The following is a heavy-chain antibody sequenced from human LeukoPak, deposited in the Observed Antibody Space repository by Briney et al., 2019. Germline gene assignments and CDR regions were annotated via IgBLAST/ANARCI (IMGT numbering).Heavy chain of an antibody. D-gene: IGHD3-10*01. CDR2: INHSGST. V-gene: IGHV4-34*01. Sequence: PSETLSLTCAVYGGSFSGYYWSWIRQPPGKGLEWIGEINHSGSTNYNPPLKSRVTISVDTSKNQFSLKLSSVTAADTAVYYCARSWVYGSGSVWFDPWGQGTLVTVSS. J-gene: IGHJ5*02. CDR1: GGSFSGYY. CDR3: ARSWVYGSGSVWFDP.